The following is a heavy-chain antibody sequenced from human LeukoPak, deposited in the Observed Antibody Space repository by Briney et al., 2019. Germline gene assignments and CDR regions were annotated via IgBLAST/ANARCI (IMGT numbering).Heavy chain of an antibody. J-gene: IGHJ5*02. Sequence: SETLSLTCTASGGSISTYYWSWIRQPPWKGLEWIGYIYYSGSTNYNPSLKSRVTISVDTSKNQFSLKLSSVTAADTAVYYCARDRRYSNYGGFDPWGQETLVTVSS. D-gene: IGHD4-11*01. CDR3: ARDRRYSNYGGFDP. CDR1: GGSISTYY. V-gene: IGHV4-59*01. CDR2: IYYSGST.